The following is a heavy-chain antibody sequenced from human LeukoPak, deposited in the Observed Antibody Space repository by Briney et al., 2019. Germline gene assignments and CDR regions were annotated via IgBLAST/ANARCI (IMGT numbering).Heavy chain of an antibody. D-gene: IGHD5-18*01. CDR1: GGSISSSSAY. V-gene: IGHV4-39*01. CDR2: IYYSKNT. CDR3: VSPRGFSYGYFDY. J-gene: IGHJ4*02. Sequence: SETLSLTCTVSGGSISSSSAYWGRIRQPPWKGLECIGSIYYSKNTYYNPSLKSRVTISADTSKNQFSLTLGSVSATDTAVYYCVSPRGFSYGYFDYWGQGTLVTVSS.